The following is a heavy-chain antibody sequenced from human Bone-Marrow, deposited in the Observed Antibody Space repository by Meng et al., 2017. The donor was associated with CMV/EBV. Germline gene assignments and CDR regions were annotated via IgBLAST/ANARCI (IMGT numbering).Heavy chain of an antibody. V-gene: IGHV4-59*12. D-gene: IGHD1-7*01. CDR2: IYYSGST. J-gene: IGHJ4*02. CDR3: ARGTELFDY. Sequence: SETLSLTCTVAGGSISSYYWSWIREPPGKGLEWIGYIYYSGSTNYNPSLKSRVTMSVDTSKNQFSLKLSSVTAADTAVYYCARGTELFDYWGQGTLVTVSS. CDR1: GGSISSYY.